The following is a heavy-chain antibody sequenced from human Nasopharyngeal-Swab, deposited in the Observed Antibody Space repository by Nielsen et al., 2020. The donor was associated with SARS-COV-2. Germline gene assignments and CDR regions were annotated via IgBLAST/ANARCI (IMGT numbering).Heavy chain of an antibody. V-gene: IGHV3-15*01. Sequence: GESLKISCAASGFTFSNAWMSWVRQAPGKGLEWVGRIKSKTDGGTTDYAAPVKGRFTIYRDDSKNTLYLQMDSLKAEDTAVYYCTGRNFDYWGQGTLVTVSS. CDR3: TGRNFDY. CDR2: IKSKTDGGTT. J-gene: IGHJ4*02. CDR1: GFTFSNAW.